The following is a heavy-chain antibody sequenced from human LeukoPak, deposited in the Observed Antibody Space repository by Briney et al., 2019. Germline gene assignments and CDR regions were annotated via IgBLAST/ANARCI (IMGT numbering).Heavy chain of an antibody. Sequence: GSLILSCAASGFTFSSSAMSWVRQAPGKGLEWVSANSNNGGYTYYADSVQGRFTISRDNSKSTLCLQMNSLRAEDTAVYYCAKQLGYCSDGSCYFPYWGQGTLVTVSS. CDR1: GFTFSSSA. J-gene: IGHJ4*02. CDR3: AKQLGYCSDGSCYFPY. V-gene: IGHV3-23*01. CDR2: NSNNGGYT. D-gene: IGHD2-15*01.